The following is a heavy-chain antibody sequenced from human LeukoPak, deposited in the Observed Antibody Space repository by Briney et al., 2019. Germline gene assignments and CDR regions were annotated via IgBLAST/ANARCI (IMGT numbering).Heavy chain of an antibody. V-gene: IGHV4-59*08. CDR2: IYYSGST. CDR3: ARGIVVAPADL. D-gene: IGHD3-22*01. CDR1: GGSISSYY. Sequence: SETLSLTCTVSGGSISSYYWSWIRQPPGKGLEWIGYIYYSGSTNYNPSLKSRVTISVDTSKNQFSLKLSSVTAADTAVYYCARGIVVAPADLWGRGTLVTVSS. J-gene: IGHJ2*01.